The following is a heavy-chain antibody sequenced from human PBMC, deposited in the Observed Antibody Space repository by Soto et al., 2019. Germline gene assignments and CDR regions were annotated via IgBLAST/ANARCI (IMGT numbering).Heavy chain of an antibody. D-gene: IGHD3-22*01. J-gene: IGHJ4*02. CDR1: GYSFTSYW. CDR2: IYPGDSDT. V-gene: IGHV5-51*01. CDR3: ARTGYDSSGYYYVNY. Sequence: PGEALKISCKGSGYSFTSYWIGWVRQMPGKGLEWMGIIYPGDSDTRYSPSFQGQVTISADKSISTAYLQWSSLKASDTVMYYCARTGYDSSGYYYVNYWGQGTLVTVSS.